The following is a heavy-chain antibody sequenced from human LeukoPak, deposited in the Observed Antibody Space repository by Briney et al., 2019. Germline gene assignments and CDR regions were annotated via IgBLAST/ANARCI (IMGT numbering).Heavy chain of an antibody. CDR1: GYSITSGSY. V-gene: IGHV4-38-2*02. D-gene: IGHD4-11*01. Sequence: SDTLSLTCTVSGYSITSGSYWGWIRQPPGKGLEWIANVYHRGTTHYNPSLKSRLTISVDTSQNHFSLRLSSLSAADTAIFYCARFADTNYEAFDIWGQRAIAAVSS. CDR3: ARFADTNYEAFDI. CDR2: VYHRGTT. J-gene: IGHJ3*02.